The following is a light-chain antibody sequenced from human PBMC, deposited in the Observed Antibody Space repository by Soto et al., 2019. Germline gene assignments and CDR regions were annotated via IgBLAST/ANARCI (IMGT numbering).Light chain of an antibody. J-gene: IGKJ4*01. CDR2: DAS. Sequence: DIQMTQSPSTLSTSIGDRVTITCRASQSISDSLAWYQQKPGKAPFLLISDASNLERGVPSRFSGSGSGTDFTLTISSLQPEDFATYYCQQSYSTPLTFGGGTKVDIK. V-gene: IGKV1-39*01. CDR1: QSISDS. CDR3: QQSYSTPLT.